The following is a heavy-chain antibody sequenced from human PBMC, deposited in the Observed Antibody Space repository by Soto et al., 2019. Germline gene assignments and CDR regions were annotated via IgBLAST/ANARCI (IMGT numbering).Heavy chain of an antibody. CDR3: ARDQLGYSGYDPRDYFDY. J-gene: IGHJ4*02. Sequence: QVQLVESGGGVVQPGRSLRLSCAASGFTFSSYGMHWVRQAPGKGLEWVAVIWYDGSNKYYADSVKGRFTISRDNSKNTLYLQMNSLRAEDTAVYYCARDQLGYSGYDPRDYFDYWGQGTLVTVSS. V-gene: IGHV3-33*01. CDR1: GFTFSSYG. D-gene: IGHD5-12*01. CDR2: IWYDGSNK.